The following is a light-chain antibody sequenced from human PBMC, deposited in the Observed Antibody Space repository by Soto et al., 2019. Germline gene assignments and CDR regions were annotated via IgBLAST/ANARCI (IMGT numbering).Light chain of an antibody. CDR2: GAS. CDR1: QSVSSS. CDR3: QQYNNCPRT. V-gene: IGKV3-15*01. J-gene: IGKJ1*01. Sequence: EIVMTQFPATLSVSPGERATLSCRASQSVSSSLAWYQQKPGQAPGLLMYGASTRATGIPARFSGSGSGTECTLTISSLQSEDSAVYYCQQYNNCPRTFVQGTKVEIK.